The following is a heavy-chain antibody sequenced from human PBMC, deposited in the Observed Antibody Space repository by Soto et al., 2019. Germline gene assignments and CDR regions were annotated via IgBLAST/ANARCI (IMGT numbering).Heavy chain of an antibody. Sequence: ASVKVSCKASGYTLIDYYIHWVRQAPGQGLEWMGWLNPNNGDTNFEQKFRGRVTMTRDTSINTAYMELSGLRSDDAAVYYCARSYSYDSEFDYWGQGTPVTVSS. J-gene: IGHJ4*02. V-gene: IGHV1-2*02. CDR3: ARSYSYDSEFDY. CDR2: LNPNNGDT. D-gene: IGHD3-22*01. CDR1: GYTLIDYY.